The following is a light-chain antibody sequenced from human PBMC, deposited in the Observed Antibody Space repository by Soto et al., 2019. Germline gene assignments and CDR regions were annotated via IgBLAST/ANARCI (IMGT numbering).Light chain of an antibody. CDR2: ECS. Sequence: QSVLPQPASVSGSPGQSITISCTGTSSDVGSYNLVSWYQPHPGKAPKLMIYECSKRPSGVSNRFYGSKSSNTASLTISWLQAEDEAEYYFCSYAGSSPGVFGGGTKVTVL. CDR3: CSYAGSSPGV. V-gene: IGLV2-23*01. J-gene: IGLJ3*02. CDR1: SSDVGSYNL.